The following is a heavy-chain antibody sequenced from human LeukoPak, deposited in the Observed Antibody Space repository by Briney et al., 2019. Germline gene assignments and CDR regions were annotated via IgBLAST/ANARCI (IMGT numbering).Heavy chain of an antibody. CDR2: IRSKANSYTT. J-gene: IGHJ4*02. V-gene: IGHV3-72*01. CDR1: GFTFSDYY. Sequence: PGGSLRLSCAVSGFTFSDYYMDWVRQAPGKGLEWVGRIRSKANSYTTEYAASVKGRFTISRDDSKNSLYLQMNSLKAEDTAMYYCARGVLWSGYFYFDYWGQGTLVTVSS. D-gene: IGHD3-3*01. CDR3: ARGVLWSGYFYFDY.